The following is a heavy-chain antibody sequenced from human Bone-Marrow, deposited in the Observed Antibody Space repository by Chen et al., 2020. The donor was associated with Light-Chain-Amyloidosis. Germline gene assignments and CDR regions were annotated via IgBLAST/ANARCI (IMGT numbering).Heavy chain of an antibody. CDR1: GGSVSGSY. V-gene: IGHV4-34*02. J-gene: IGHJ3*02. CDR2: INHFGKT. D-gene: IGHD1-1*01. CDR3: ARGIAWTNDAFDI. Sequence: QVQLQIWGAGLLRPSETLALTCAVSGGSVSGSYWSWIRQPPGKGLEWIGEINHFGKTNYNPSLKSRVTVSLDTSKNQFSLRLNSVTAADTAVYYCARGIAWTNDAFDIWGQGTMVTVSS.